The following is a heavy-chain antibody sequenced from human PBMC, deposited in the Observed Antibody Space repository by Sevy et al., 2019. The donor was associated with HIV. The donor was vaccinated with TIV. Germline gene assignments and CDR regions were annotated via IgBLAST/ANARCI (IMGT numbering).Heavy chain of an antibody. CDR1: GFAFSTHA. CDR2: ISSEGTET. Sequence: GGSLRLSCAASGFAFSTHAMHWDRQSPGKGLEWVAVISSEGTETFYAASVEGRFTISRDNSKNTLSLQLNSLRPEDTAVYYCARDGGNSVKWYPLYWGHGTLVTVSS. J-gene: IGHJ4*01. D-gene: IGHD2-2*01. V-gene: IGHV3-30-3*01. CDR3: ARDGGNSVKWYPLY.